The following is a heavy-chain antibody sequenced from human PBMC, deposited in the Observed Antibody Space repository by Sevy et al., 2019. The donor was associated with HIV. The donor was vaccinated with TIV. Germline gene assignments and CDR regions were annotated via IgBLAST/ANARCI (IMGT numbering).Heavy chain of an antibody. CDR3: ASTYYYGSGTFHWYFDL. CDR2: IIPVFDTP. J-gene: IGHJ2*01. Sequence: ASVKVSCKASGDTFITNAISWVRQAPGQGLEWMGGIIPVFDTPNYARKFLGRVTITADESTTTVYMDLSSLRSEDTAIYYCASTYYYGSGTFHWYFDLWGRGTLVTVSS. D-gene: IGHD3-10*01. CDR1: GDTFITNA. V-gene: IGHV1-69*13.